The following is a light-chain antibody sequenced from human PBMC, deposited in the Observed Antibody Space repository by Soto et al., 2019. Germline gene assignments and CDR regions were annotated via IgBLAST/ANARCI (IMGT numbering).Light chain of an antibody. Sequence: DIQMTQSPSSLSASVGDRVTITCRASQAIHSYLNWYQQKLGKAPKLLIYDASNLETGVPSRFSGSGSGTDFTFTISSLQPEDIATYYCQQYSHLITFGQGTRLEIK. CDR2: DAS. V-gene: IGKV1-33*01. J-gene: IGKJ5*01. CDR3: QQYSHLIT. CDR1: QAIHSY.